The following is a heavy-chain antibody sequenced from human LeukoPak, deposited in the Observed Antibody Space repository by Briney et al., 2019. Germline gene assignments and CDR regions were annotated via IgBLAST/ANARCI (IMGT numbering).Heavy chain of an antibody. J-gene: IGHJ4*02. Sequence: GGSLRLSCAASGFTFTSYSMTWVRQAPGKGLEWVSFISSRGTYIFYADSMKGRFTISRDNSKNSLYLQMNSLRTEDTALYYCAKGGYSSGWYSDYWGQGTLVTVSS. CDR1: GFTFTSYS. V-gene: IGHV3-21*04. CDR3: AKGGYSSGWYSDY. CDR2: ISSRGTYI. D-gene: IGHD6-19*01.